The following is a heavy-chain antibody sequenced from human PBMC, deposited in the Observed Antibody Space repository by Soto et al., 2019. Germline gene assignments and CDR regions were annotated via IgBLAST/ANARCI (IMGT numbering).Heavy chain of an antibody. D-gene: IGHD6-19*01. V-gene: IGHV3-30*18. CDR3: AKDGAVAGTDYYFDY. J-gene: IGHJ4*02. CDR1: GFTFSSYG. Sequence: GGSLRLSCAASGFTFSSYGMHWVRQAPGKGLEWVAVISYDGSNKYYADSVKGRFTISRDNSKNTLYLQMNSLRAEDTAVYYCAKDGAVAGTDYYFDYWGQGTLVSVS. CDR2: ISYDGSNK.